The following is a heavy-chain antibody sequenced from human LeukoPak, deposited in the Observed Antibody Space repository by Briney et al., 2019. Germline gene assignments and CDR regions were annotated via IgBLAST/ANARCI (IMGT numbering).Heavy chain of an antibody. D-gene: IGHD2-15*01. V-gene: IGHV3-30*03. Sequence: GGSLRLSCAASGVTLSSDSMHWVRQAPGKRVERGAVISYEGSDKYYADSVKGRFTISRDNSKNTLYLQMNSLRAEDTAVYYCALVVVVAATGAFDIWGQGTMVTVSS. CDR1: GVTLSSDS. CDR3: ALVVVVAATGAFDI. J-gene: IGHJ3*02. CDR2: ISYEGSDK.